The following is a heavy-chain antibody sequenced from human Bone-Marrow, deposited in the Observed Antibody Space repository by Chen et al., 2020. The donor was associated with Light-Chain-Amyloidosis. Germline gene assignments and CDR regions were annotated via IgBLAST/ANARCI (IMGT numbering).Heavy chain of an antibody. CDR2: INTANGYT. V-gene: IGHV1-3*04. CDR3: ARTPDATHYYYGMDV. D-gene: IGHD2-15*01. J-gene: IGHJ6*02. Sequence: QVQLVQSGAEVKKPGASVKVSCKASGYSFINYVIHWVRQAPGQRLEWMGWINTANGYTKYSQKFQGRVTINRDTSASTAYMEVSSLRFEDTAVYYCARTPDATHYYYGMDVWGQGTTVTVSS. CDR1: GYSFINYV.